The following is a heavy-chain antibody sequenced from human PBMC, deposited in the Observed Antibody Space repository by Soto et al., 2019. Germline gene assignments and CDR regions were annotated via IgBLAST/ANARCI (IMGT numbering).Heavy chain of an antibody. CDR3: ARDGYYYDSSGYQRVYYFDY. CDR1: GGSISSGSYY. D-gene: IGHD3-22*01. CDR2: ISVIGSA. V-gene: IGHV4-39*02. Sequence: PSETLSLTCTVSGGSISSGSYYWGWIRQPPGRGLEWIGKISVIGSAHYSPSLKSRVTVSVDTSKNQFSLKLGSVTAADTAVYYCARDGYYYDSSGYQRVYYFDYWGQGTLVTVSS. J-gene: IGHJ4*02.